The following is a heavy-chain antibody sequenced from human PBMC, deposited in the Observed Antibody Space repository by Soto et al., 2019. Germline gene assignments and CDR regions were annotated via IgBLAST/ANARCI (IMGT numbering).Heavy chain of an antibody. CDR3: ARDVEYSSTDNWFDP. D-gene: IGHD6-6*01. Sequence: LSLTCAVSGGSISSGGYSWSWIRQPPGKGLEWIGYIYHSGSTYYNPSLKSRVTISVDRSKNQFSLKLSSVTAADTAVYYCARDVEYSSTDNWFDPWGQGTLVTVSS. J-gene: IGHJ5*02. CDR1: GGSISSGGYS. V-gene: IGHV4-30-2*01. CDR2: IYHSGST.